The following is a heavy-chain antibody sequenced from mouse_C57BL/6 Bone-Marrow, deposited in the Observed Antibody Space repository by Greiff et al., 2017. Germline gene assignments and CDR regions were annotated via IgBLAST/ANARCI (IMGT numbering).Heavy chain of an antibody. CDR2: IDPSDSYT. CDR1: GYTFTSYW. D-gene: IGHD3-3*01. J-gene: IGHJ3*01. Sequence: QVQLQQPGAELVKPGASVKLSCKASGYTFTSYWMQWVKQRPGQGLAWIGEIDPSDSYTNYNQKFKGKATLTVDTSSSTAYMQLSSLTSEDAAVYCCAGTGTGGAYWGQGTLVTVSA. CDR3: AGTGTGGAY. V-gene: IGHV1-50*01.